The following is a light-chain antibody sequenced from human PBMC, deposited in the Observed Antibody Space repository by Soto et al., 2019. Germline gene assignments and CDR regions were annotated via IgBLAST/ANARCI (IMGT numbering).Light chain of an antibody. CDR3: VQFAHFPRT. CDR2: QVS. Sequence: DVVLTPTPLSSPATLGQPASISCRPSQSLVHSDGNTYLSWLQQRPGQPPRLLIYQVSNRFSGVPDRFSGSGAWTDFTLKISRVEAEDVGVYHCVQFAHFPRTFGQGTKVEIK. V-gene: IGKV2-24*01. CDR1: QSLVHSDGNTY. J-gene: IGKJ1*01.